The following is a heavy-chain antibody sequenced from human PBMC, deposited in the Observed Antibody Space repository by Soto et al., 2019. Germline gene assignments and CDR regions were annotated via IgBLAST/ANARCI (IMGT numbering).Heavy chain of an antibody. CDR3: ARTSAAGKYYYGMGV. CDR2: IYPSDSYT. CDR1: GCRFFSYW. D-gene: IGHD6-13*01. Sequence: GESLKVSCQGSGCRFFSYWITWVRQMPGKGLEWMGIIYPSDSYTRYSPSFQGQVTISADKSISTAYLQWSSLKASDTAMYYCARTSAAGKYYYGMGVWGQGTTVTVSS. J-gene: IGHJ6*02. V-gene: IGHV5-51*01.